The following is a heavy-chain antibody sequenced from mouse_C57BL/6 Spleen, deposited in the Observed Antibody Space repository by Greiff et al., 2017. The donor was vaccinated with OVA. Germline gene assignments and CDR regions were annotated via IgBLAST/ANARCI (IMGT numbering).Heavy chain of an antibody. V-gene: IGHV5-17*01. Sequence: DVMLVESGGGLVKPGGSLKLSCAASGFTFSDYGMHWVRQAPEKGLEWVAYISSGSSTIYYADTVKGRFTISRDNAKNTLFLQMTSLRSEDTAMYYCAMPFITTVVAPFDYWGQGTTLTVSS. CDR1: GFTFSDYG. CDR2: ISSGSSTI. D-gene: IGHD1-1*01. CDR3: AMPFITTVVAPFDY. J-gene: IGHJ2*01.